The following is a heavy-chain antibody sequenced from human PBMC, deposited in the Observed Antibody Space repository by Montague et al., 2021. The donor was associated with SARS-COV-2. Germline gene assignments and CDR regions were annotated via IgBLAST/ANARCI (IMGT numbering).Heavy chain of an antibody. J-gene: IGHJ3*02. CDR3: ARMRIAAAGSPFDI. CDR1: GFSLSTSGMC. V-gene: IGHV2-70*11. D-gene: IGHD6-13*01. Sequence: PALVKPTQTLTLTCTFPGFSLSTSGMCVSWIRQPPGKALEWLARIDWDDDKYYSTSLKARLTISKDTSKNQVVLTMTNMDPVDTATYYCARMRIAAAGSPFDIWGQGTMVTVSS. CDR2: IDWDDDK.